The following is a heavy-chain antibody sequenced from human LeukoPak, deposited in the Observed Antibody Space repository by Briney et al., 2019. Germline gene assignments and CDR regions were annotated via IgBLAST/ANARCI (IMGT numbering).Heavy chain of an antibody. CDR2: ISGSGDST. CDR1: KFNFA. D-gene: IGHD6-6*01. V-gene: IGHV3-23*01. Sequence: GGSLRLSCAASKFNFAMSWVRQTAGKRLEWVSAISGSGDSTFYADSVKGRFTISRDNSKNTLYLQMNSLRVEDTATYYCAKGHFASSSFFGVWGQGTLVTVSS. J-gene: IGHJ4*02. CDR3: AKGHFASSSFFGV.